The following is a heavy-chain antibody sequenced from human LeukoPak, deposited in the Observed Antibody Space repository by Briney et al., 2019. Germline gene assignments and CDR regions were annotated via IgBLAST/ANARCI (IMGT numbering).Heavy chain of an antibody. D-gene: IGHD4-17*01. Sequence: GGSLRLSCAASGLTFSSYSMNWVRQAPGKGLEWVSSISSSSCYIYYADSVKGRFTISRDNAKNSLYLQMNSLRAEDTDVYYCARAAPNYGDYVGYFDYWGQGTLVTLSS. V-gene: IGHV3-21*01. CDR3: ARAAPNYGDYVGYFDY. J-gene: IGHJ4*02. CDR1: GLTFSSYS. CDR2: ISSSSCYI.